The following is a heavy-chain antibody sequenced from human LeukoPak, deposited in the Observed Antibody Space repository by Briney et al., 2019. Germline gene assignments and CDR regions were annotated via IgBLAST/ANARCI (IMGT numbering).Heavy chain of an antibody. CDR3: AKEVGYSYGSPFDY. Sequence: GGSLRLSCAASGFTFSSYGMHWVRQAPGKGLEWVAVISYDGSNKYYADSVKGRFTISRDNSKNTLYLQMNSLRAEDTAVYYCAKEVGYSYGSPFDYWGQGTLVTASS. V-gene: IGHV3-30*18. CDR1: GFTFSSYG. D-gene: IGHD5-18*01. CDR2: ISYDGSNK. J-gene: IGHJ4*02.